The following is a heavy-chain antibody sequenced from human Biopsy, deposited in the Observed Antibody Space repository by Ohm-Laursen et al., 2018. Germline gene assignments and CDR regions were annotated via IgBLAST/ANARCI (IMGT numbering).Heavy chain of an antibody. CDR3: AREGGGLLPIRLTDF. J-gene: IGHJ4*02. Sequence: TLSLTCEVSGESFSDYYWSWIRQSLGKGLEWIGEIYHRGRSSYSPSLQSRVTISVDASKNQFSLNLTSVTAADTAVYFCAREGGGLLPIRLTDFWGPGMMVTVSS. CDR2: IYHRGRS. CDR1: GESFSDYY. V-gene: IGHV4-34*01. D-gene: IGHD1-26*01.